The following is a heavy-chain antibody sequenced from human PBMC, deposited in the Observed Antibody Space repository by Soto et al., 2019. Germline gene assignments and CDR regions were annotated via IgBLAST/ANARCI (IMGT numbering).Heavy chain of an antibody. Sequence: GGSLRLSCAASGFTFSSYGMHWVRQAPGKGLEWVAFISYDGSNKYYADSVKGRFTISRDNSKSTLDLQMNGLRYEDTAVYYCAKGQGYCTGTTCSFDYWGQGTLVTVSS. J-gene: IGHJ4*02. CDR3: AKGQGYCTGTTCSFDY. CDR2: ISYDGSNK. D-gene: IGHD2-2*01. CDR1: GFTFSSYG. V-gene: IGHV3-30*18.